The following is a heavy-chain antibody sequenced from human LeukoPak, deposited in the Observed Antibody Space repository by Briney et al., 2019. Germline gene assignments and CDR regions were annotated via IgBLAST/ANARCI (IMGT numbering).Heavy chain of an antibody. Sequence: GASVKVSCKASGGTFNSYAISWVRQAPGQGLEWMGGIIPIFGTANYAQRFQGRVTITADESTTTAYMEVSSLRSEDTAVYYCARGEVPPHYFDSWGQGTLVTVSS. CDR3: ARGEVPPHYFDS. CDR2: IIPIFGTA. J-gene: IGHJ4*02. CDR1: GGTFNSYA. V-gene: IGHV1-69*13.